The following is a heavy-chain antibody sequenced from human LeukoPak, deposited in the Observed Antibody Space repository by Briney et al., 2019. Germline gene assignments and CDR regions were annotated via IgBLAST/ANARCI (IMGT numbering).Heavy chain of an antibody. V-gene: IGHV3-23*01. D-gene: IGHD6-13*01. Sequence: GGSLRLSCEASEFTVSRNYMTWVRQAPGKGLEWVSAISGSGGSTYYADSVKGRFTISRDNSKNTLYLQMNSLRAEDTAVYYCAKGVTAAGAYYYYYMDVWGKGTTVTVSS. CDR1: EFTVSRNY. CDR3: AKGVTAAGAYYYYYMDV. J-gene: IGHJ6*03. CDR2: ISGSGGST.